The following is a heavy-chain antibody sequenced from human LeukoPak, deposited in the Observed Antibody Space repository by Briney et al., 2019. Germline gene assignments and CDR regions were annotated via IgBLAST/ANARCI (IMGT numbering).Heavy chain of an antibody. Sequence: SCKASGYTFTNYGISWVRQAPGKGLEWVSSISISGDNTHYADSVKGRFTISRDNSKNTLYLQMNSLRAEDTAVYYCARDSGEWQPVSPSGYWGQGTLVTVSS. CDR2: ISISGDNT. CDR3: ARDSGEWQPVSPSGY. CDR1: GYTFTNYG. V-gene: IGHV3-23*01. D-gene: IGHD3-10*01. J-gene: IGHJ4*02.